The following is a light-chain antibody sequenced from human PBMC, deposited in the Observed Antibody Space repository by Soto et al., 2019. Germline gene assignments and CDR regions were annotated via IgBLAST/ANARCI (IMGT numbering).Light chain of an antibody. CDR1: QTVTSNY. CDR2: GAS. Sequence: NVLTQSPGTPSLSAGGRATPSCGASQTVTSNYLAWYQQKPGQAPRLLIFGASFRATGIPDRFSGSGSGTDFTLTISRLEPEDFAVYYCQQYGSSPTTFGQGTKVDIK. J-gene: IGKJ1*01. V-gene: IGKV3-20*01. CDR3: QQYGSSPTT.